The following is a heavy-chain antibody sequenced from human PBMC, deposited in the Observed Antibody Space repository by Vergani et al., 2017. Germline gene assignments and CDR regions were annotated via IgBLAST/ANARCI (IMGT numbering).Heavy chain of an antibody. Sequence: EVQLVESGGGLVKPGGSLRLSCAASGFTFSNAWMSWVRQAPGKGLEWVGRIKSKTDGGTTDYAAPGKGRFTISRDDSKNTLYLQMNSLKTEDTAVYYCTVVIGPGGYYYYMDVWGKGTTVTVSS. D-gene: IGHD3-22*01. J-gene: IGHJ6*03. V-gene: IGHV3-15*01. CDR3: TVVIGPGGYYYYMDV. CDR2: IKSKTDGGTT. CDR1: GFTFSNAW.